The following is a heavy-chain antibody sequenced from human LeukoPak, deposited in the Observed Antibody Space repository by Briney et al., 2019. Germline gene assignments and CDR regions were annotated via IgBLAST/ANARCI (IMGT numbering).Heavy chain of an antibody. Sequence: PSETLSLTCAVYGGSFSGYYWSWIRQPPGKGLEWIGEINHSGSTNYNPSLKSRVTISVDTSKNQFSLKLSSVTAADTAVYYCARRGGGSCYSCQDWFDPWGQGTLVTVSS. V-gene: IGHV4-34*01. D-gene: IGHD2-15*01. J-gene: IGHJ5*02. CDR3: ARRGGGSCYSCQDWFDP. CDR2: INHSGST. CDR1: GGSFSGYY.